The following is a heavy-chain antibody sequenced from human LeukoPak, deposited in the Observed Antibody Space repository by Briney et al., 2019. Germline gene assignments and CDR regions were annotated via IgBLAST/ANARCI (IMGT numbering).Heavy chain of an antibody. D-gene: IGHD5-18*01. V-gene: IGHV4-39*07. J-gene: IGHJ4*02. CDR2: IYYSGST. Sequence: PSETLSLTCTVSGGSISSSSYYWGWIRQPPGKGLEWIGSIYYSGSTYYNPSLKSRVTISVDTSKNQFSLKLSSVTAADTAVYYCARLGYSYGYPPLYFDYWGQGTLVTVSS. CDR1: GGSISSSSYY. CDR3: ARLGYSYGYPPLYFDY.